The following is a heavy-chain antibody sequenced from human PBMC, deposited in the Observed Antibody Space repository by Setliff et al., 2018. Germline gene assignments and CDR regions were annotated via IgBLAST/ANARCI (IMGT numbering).Heavy chain of an antibody. CDR2: IYYSGST. CDR3: ARVTYYYDSSGCPDY. CDR1: GGSISSSSYY. D-gene: IGHD3-22*01. Sequence: SETLSLTCTVSGGSISSSSYYWGWIRQPPGKGLEWIGSIYYSGSTYYNPSLKSRVTISVDTSKNQFSLKLSSVTAADTAVYYCARVTYYYDSSGCPDYWGQGTLVTSPQ. J-gene: IGHJ4*02. V-gene: IGHV4-39*07.